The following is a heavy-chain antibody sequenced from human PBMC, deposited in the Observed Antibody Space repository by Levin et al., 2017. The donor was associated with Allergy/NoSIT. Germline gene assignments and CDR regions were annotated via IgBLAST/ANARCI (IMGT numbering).Heavy chain of an antibody. CDR1: GFTFSTDS. J-gene: IGHJ4*02. V-gene: IGHV3-23*01. D-gene: IGHD2-15*01. CDR3: VRCGGGSCQLLYLDS. Sequence: GGSLRLSCAASGFTFSTDSMIWVRQAPGKGLEWVSAISSSSDATHYGDSVKGRFTISRDNSKSTLYPQMNSLRAEETAIYSGVRCGGGSCQLLYLDSWGQGTLVTVSS. CDR2: ISSSSDAT.